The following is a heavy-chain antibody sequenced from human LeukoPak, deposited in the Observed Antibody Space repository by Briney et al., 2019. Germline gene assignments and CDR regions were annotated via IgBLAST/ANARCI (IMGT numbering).Heavy chain of an antibody. D-gene: IGHD3-10*01. V-gene: IGHV1-2*02. J-gene: IGHJ4*02. CDR3: ARGLLLWFGELSMEGDY. Sequence: GASVKVSCKASGYTFTGYYMHWVRQAPGQGLEWMGWINPNSGGTNYAQKFQGRVTMTRDTSISTAYMELSRLRSDDTAVYYCARGLLLWFGELSMEGDYWGQGTLVTVSS. CDR1: GYTFTGYY. CDR2: INPNSGGT.